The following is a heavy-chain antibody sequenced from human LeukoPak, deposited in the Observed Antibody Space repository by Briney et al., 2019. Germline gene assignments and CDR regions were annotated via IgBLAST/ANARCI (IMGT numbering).Heavy chain of an antibody. J-gene: IGHJ4*02. CDR2: IYYSGST. Sequence: SETLSLTCTVSGGSISSYYWSWIRQPPGKGLEWIGYIYYSGSTYYNPSLKSRVTISVDTSKNQFSLKLSSVTAADTAVYYCARGGDSPFDYWGQGTLVTVSS. D-gene: IGHD2-21*01. CDR3: ARGGDSPFDY. CDR1: GGSISSYY. V-gene: IGHV4-59*12.